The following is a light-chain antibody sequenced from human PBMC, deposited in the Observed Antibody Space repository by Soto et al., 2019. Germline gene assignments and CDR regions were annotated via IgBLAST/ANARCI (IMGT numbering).Light chain of an antibody. Sequence: QSALTQPASVSGSPGQSITISCTGTSSDVGSYNLVSWYQQHPGKAPKLMIYEGNKRPSGVSNRFSGSKSANTASLTISGLQTEDEADYYCCSYAGTNTFVFGTGTKHTVL. V-gene: IGLV2-23*01. CDR1: SSDVGSYNL. CDR3: CSYAGTNTFV. J-gene: IGLJ1*01. CDR2: EGN.